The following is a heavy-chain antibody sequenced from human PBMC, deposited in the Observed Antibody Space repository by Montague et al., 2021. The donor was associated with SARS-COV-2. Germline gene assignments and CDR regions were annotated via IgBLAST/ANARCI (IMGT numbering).Heavy chain of an antibody. J-gene: IGHJ5*01. CDR2: VNYGGST. CDR1: SGSISSHY. D-gene: IGHD4-17*01. CDR3: ARAVTTGIDWFDS. Sequence: SETLSLTCTVSSGSISSHYWSWIRQPPGKGLEWIGYVNYGGSTNYNPSLKSRVSISLDTSENQFSLRLNSVTAADTAVDYCARAVTTGIDWFDSWGQGTLVIVSS. V-gene: IGHV4-59*11.